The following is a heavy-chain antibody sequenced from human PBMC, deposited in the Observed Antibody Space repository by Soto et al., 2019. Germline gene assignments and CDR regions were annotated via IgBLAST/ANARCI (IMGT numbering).Heavy chain of an antibody. CDR2: IWYDGSNK. CDR3: AREYYDFWSGYLNNWFDP. CDR1: GFTFSSYG. Sequence: QVQLVESGGGVVQPGRSLRLSCAASGFTFSSYGMHWVRQAPGKGLEWVAVIWYDGSNKYYADSVKGRFTISRDNSKNTVYLQMNRLRAEDTAVYYCAREYYDFWSGYLNNWFDPWGQGTLVTVSS. D-gene: IGHD3-3*01. J-gene: IGHJ5*02. V-gene: IGHV3-33*01.